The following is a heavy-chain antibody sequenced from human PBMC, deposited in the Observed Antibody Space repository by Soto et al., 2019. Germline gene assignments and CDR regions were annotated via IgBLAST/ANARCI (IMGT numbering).Heavy chain of an antibody. D-gene: IGHD2-2*01. V-gene: IGHV4-30-2*01. Sequence: SETLSLTCAVSGGSISSGCYSWSWIRQPPGKGLEWIGYIYHSGSTYYNPSLKSRVTISVDRSKNQFSLKLSSVTAADTAVYYCARVKLPAAHFDYWGQGTLVTVSS. CDR2: IYHSGST. CDR1: GGSISSGCYS. CDR3: ARVKLPAAHFDY. J-gene: IGHJ4*02.